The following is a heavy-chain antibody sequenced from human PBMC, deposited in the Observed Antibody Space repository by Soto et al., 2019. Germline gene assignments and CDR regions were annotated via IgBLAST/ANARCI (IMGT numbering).Heavy chain of an antibody. Sequence: EASVKVSCKASGYTFTSYGISWVRQAPGQGLEWMGWISAYNGNTNYAQKLQGRVTMTTDTSTSTAYMELRSLRSDDTAVYYCARDNYDFWSGYYDAYYYGMDVWGQGTTVTVSS. V-gene: IGHV1-18*01. CDR2: ISAYNGNT. J-gene: IGHJ6*02. D-gene: IGHD3-3*01. CDR1: GYTFTSYG. CDR3: ARDNYDFWSGYYDAYYYGMDV.